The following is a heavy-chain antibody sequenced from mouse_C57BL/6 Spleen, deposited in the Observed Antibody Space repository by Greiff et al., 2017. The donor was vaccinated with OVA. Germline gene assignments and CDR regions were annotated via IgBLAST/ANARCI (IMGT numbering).Heavy chain of an antibody. Sequence: EVKLVESGGGLVKPGGSLKLSCAASGFTFSSYAMSWVRQTPEKRLEWVATISDGGSYTYYPDNVKGRFTISRDNAKNNLYLQMSHLKAEDTAMYYCAREGAQATYAMDYWGQGTSVTVSS. CDR2: ISDGGSYT. D-gene: IGHD3-2*02. V-gene: IGHV5-4*01. CDR1: GFTFSSYA. CDR3: AREGAQATYAMDY. J-gene: IGHJ4*01.